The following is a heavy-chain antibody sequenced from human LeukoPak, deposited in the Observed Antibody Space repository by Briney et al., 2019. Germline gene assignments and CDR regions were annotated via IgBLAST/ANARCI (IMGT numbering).Heavy chain of an antibody. J-gene: IGHJ4*02. Sequence: GGSLRLSCAASGSTFRSYGMTWVREAPGKGLEWVSAISGSGDSTYYADSVKGRFTISRDNSKNTLYLQMNSLRAEDTAAYYCAKGMTTVTNFDYWGQGTLVTVSS. V-gene: IGHV3-23*01. CDR2: ISGSGDST. CDR3: AKGMTTVTNFDY. CDR1: GSTFRSYG. D-gene: IGHD4-17*01.